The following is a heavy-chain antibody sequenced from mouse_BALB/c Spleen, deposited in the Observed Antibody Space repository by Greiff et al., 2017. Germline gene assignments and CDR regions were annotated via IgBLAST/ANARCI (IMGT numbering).Heavy chain of an antibody. CDR3: ARHEGERFAY. Sequence: EVQVVESGGGLVKPGGSLKLSCAASGFAFSSYDMSWVRQTPEKRLEWVAYISSGGGSTYYPDTVKGRFTISRDNAKNTLYLQMSSLKSEDTAMYYCARHEGERFAYWGQGTLVTVSA. J-gene: IGHJ3*01. CDR2: ISSGGGST. CDR1: GFAFSSYD. V-gene: IGHV5-12-1*01.